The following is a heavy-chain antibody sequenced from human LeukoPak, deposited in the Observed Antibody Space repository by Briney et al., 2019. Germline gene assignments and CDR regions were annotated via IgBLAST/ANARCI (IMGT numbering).Heavy chain of an antibody. CDR1: GGSISSYY. V-gene: IGHV4-34*01. Sequence: TSETLSLTCTVSGGSISSYYWSWIRQPPGKGLEWIGEINHSGSTNYNPSLKSRVTISVDTSKNQFSLKLSSVTAADTAVYYCARHHPGYYDSSGYGDYWGQGTLVTVSS. J-gene: IGHJ4*02. CDR3: ARHHPGYYDSSGYGDY. CDR2: INHSGST. D-gene: IGHD3-22*01.